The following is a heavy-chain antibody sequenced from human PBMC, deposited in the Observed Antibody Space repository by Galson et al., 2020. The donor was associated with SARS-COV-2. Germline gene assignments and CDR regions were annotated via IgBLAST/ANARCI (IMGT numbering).Heavy chain of an antibody. CDR1: GITSSSHS. CDR2: ISTSSRYI. CDR3: ARDPAGWPHLLSSYYYYGMDV. V-gene: IGHV3-21*01. J-gene: IGHJ6*02. Sequence: GESLKISCAASGITSSSHSMNWARQAPGKRLECVSSISTSSRYIYYADSVKGRFTISRDNAKNSLYLQMNSLRAEDTAVYYCARDPAGWPHLLSSYYYYGMDVWGQGTTVTVSS.